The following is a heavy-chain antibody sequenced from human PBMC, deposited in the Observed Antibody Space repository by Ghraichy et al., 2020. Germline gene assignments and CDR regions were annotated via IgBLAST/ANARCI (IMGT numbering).Heavy chain of an antibody. CDR2: IKQDGSEK. CDR1: GFTFSSYW. Sequence: GGSLRLSCAASGFTFSSYWMSWVRQAPGKGLEWVANIKQDGSEKYYVDSVKGRFTISRDNAKNSLYLQMNSLRAEDTAVYYCARAQPSGGAYLDYWGQGTLVTVSS. CDR3: ARAQPSGGAYLDY. D-gene: IGHD2-2*01. V-gene: IGHV3-7*01. J-gene: IGHJ4*02.